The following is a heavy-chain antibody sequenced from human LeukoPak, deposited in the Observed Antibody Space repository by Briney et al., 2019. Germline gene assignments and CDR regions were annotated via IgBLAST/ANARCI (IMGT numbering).Heavy chain of an antibody. D-gene: IGHD4-23*01. V-gene: IGHV1-2*02. Sequence: ALVKVSCKASGYTFTGYYMHWVRQAPGQGLEWMGWINPNSGGTNYAQKFQGRVTMTRDTSISTAYMELSRLRSDDTAVYYCARDRASPELHFDYWGQGTLVTVSS. J-gene: IGHJ4*02. CDR1: GYTFTGYY. CDR2: INPNSGGT. CDR3: ARDRASPELHFDY.